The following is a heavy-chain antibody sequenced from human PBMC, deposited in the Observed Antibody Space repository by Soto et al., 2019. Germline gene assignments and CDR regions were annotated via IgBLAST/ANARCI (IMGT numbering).Heavy chain of an antibody. CDR1: GYTFTSYG. Sequence: GASVKVSCKASGYTFTSYGISWVRQAPGQGLEWMGWISAYNGNTNYAQKLQGRVTMTTDTSTSTAYMELRSLRSDDTAVYYCATEQYDDSGYYCYPNFHHWGQGTLVTVSS. CDR2: ISAYNGNT. J-gene: IGHJ4*02. V-gene: IGHV1-18*01. CDR3: ATEQYDDSGYYCYPNFHH. D-gene: IGHD3-22*01.